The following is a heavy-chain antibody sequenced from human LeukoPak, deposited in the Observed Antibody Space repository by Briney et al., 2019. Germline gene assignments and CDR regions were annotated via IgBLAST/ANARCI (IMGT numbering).Heavy chain of an antibody. Sequence: ASVKVSCKASGYTFTSYYMHWVRQAPGQGLEWMGMINPSGGNTGYAQKFQGRVTMTRNTSISTAYMELSSLTSEDTAVYYCARDGSGSYYDRGWFDPWGQGTLVTVSS. D-gene: IGHD3-10*01. CDR1: GYTFTSYY. J-gene: IGHJ5*02. V-gene: IGHV1-46*01. CDR2: INPSGGNT. CDR3: ARDGSGSYYDRGWFDP.